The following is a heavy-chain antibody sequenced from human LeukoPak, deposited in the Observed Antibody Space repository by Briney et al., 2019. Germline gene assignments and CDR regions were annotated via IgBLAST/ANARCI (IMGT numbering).Heavy chain of an antibody. V-gene: IGHV4-4*07. Sequence: SETLSLTCTVSGGSISSYYWSCIRQPAGKGLEWIGRIYTSGSTNYNPSLKSRVTMSVDTSKNQFSLKLSSVTAADTAVYYCARDHGSGWYGGWFDPWGQGTLVTVSS. CDR1: GGSISSYY. CDR3: ARDHGSGWYGGWFDP. D-gene: IGHD6-19*01. CDR2: IYTSGST. J-gene: IGHJ5*02.